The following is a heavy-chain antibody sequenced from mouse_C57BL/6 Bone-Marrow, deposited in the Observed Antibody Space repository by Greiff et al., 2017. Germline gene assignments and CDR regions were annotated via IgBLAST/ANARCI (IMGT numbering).Heavy chain of an antibody. CDR3: ASQLGRGYFDY. CDR1: GYTFTSYW. Sequence: VQLQQSGAELVKPGASVKMSCKASGYTFTSYWMHWVKQSPGQGLEWIGNINPSNGGTNYNEKFKSKATLTVDKSSSTAYMQLRSLTSEDSAVYYCASQLGRGYFDYWGQGTTLTVSS. D-gene: IGHD4-1*02. CDR2: INPSNGGT. J-gene: IGHJ2*01. V-gene: IGHV1-53*01.